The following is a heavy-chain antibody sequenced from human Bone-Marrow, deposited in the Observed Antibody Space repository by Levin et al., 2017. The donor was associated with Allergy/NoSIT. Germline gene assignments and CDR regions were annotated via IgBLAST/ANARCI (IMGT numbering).Heavy chain of an antibody. CDR2: ISGSGGST. Sequence: GGSLRLSCAASGFTFSSYAMSWVRQAPGKGLEWVSAISGSGGSTYYADSVKGRFTISRDNSKNTLYLQMNSLRAEDTAVYYCAKELGSGWYGLYYFDYWGQGTLVTVSS. CDR1: GFTFSSYA. J-gene: IGHJ4*02. V-gene: IGHV3-23*01. CDR3: AKELGSGWYGLYYFDY. D-gene: IGHD6-19*01.